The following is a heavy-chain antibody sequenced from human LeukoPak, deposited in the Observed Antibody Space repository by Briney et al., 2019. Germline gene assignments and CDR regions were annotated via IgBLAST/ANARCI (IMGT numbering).Heavy chain of an antibody. CDR2: ISSISSTI. CDR3: ARASYGGYVGY. CDR1: GFTFSSYS. V-gene: IGHV3-48*01. Sequence: PGGSLRLSCAASGFTFSSYSMNWVRQAPGKGLGWVSYISSISSTIYYADSVKGRFTISRDNAKNSLYLQMNSLRAEDTAVYYCARASYGGYVGYWGQGTLVTVSS. D-gene: IGHD5-12*01. J-gene: IGHJ4*02.